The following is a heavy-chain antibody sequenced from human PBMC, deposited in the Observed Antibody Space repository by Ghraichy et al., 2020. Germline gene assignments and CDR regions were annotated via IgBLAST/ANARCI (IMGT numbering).Heavy chain of an antibody. Sequence: GGSLRLSCAASGFTFSSYSMNWVRQAPGKGLEWVSYISSSSSTIYYADSVKGRFTISRDNAKNSLYLQMNSLRDEDTAVYYCARDGVNYGDLAPLLDYWGQGTLVTVSS. CDR3: ARDGVNYGDLAPLLDY. CDR1: GFTFSSYS. J-gene: IGHJ4*02. D-gene: IGHD4-17*01. CDR2: ISSSSSTI. V-gene: IGHV3-48*02.